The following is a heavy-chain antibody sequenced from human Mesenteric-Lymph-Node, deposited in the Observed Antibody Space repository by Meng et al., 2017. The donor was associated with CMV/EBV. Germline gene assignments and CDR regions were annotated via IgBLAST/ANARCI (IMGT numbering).Heavy chain of an antibody. V-gene: IGHV3-30*14. CDR3: ARDSTARGREGFFDY. CDR2: ISYDGSNK. Sequence: GESLKISCAASGFTFSSYAMHWVRQAPGKGLEWVAVISYDGSNKYYADSVKGRFTISRDNSKNMLYLQMNSVRDEDTAVYYCARDSTARGREGFFDYWGQGTLVTVSS. J-gene: IGHJ4*02. CDR1: GFTFSSYA. D-gene: IGHD6-6*01.